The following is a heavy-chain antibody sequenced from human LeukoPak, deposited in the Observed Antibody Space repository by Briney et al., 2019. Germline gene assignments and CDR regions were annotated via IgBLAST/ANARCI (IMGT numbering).Heavy chain of an antibody. CDR2: ISSSSSYI. V-gene: IGHV3-21*01. Sequence: GGSLRLSCVASGFTFSTYSMNWVRQAPGKGLGWVSSISSSSSYIHYADSVKGRFTISRDNAKNSLYLQMNSLRAEDTAVYYCARVYSTSSPFDYWGQGTLVTVSS. J-gene: IGHJ4*02. CDR3: ARVYSTSSPFDY. D-gene: IGHD6-6*01. CDR1: GFTFSTYS.